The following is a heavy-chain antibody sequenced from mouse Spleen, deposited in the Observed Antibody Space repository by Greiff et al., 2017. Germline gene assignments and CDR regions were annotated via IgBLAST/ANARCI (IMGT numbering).Heavy chain of an antibody. Sequence: QVQLKQPGAELVRPGSSVKLSCKASGYTFTSYWMHWVKQRPIQGLEWIGNIDPSDSETHYNQKFKDKATLTVDKSSSTAYMQLSSLTSEDSAVYYCAREATARYFDVWGTGTTVTVSS. CDR3: AREATARYFDV. V-gene: IGHV1-52*01. CDR1: GYTFTSYW. CDR2: IDPSDSET. D-gene: IGHD6-1*01. J-gene: IGHJ1*03.